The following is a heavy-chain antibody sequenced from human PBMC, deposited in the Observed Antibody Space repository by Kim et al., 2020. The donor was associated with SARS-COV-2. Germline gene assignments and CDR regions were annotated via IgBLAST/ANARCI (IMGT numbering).Heavy chain of an antibody. J-gene: IGHJ4*02. Sequence: SETLSLICTVSGSSVSSGSYYWNWIRQPPGKGLEWIGYIQYSGSTNYNPSLKSRVTISLDTSKNQFSLKLTSVTAADAAVYYCARGGGAREGYDNLDSWGQGTLVTVSS. D-gene: IGHD5-12*01. V-gene: IGHV4-61*01. CDR3: ARGGGAREGYDNLDS. CDR2: IQYSGST. CDR1: GSSVSSGSYY.